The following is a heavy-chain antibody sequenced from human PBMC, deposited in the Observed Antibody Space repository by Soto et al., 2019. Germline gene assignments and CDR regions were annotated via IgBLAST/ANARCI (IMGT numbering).Heavy chain of an antibody. D-gene: IGHD3-10*01. CDR3: AREDSIIIPAVADV. CDR2: VSKSDYT. J-gene: IGHJ4*02. Sequence: PGWSLRLSCEVSVFTFTNFGINWVRQAPGKGLEWVSSVSKSDYTYYSESVKGRFTISRDNAKNPVSLQMNNLRAEDTAVYYCAREDSIIIPAVADVWGQGTQVTVSS. CDR1: VFTFTNFG. V-gene: IGHV3-21*04.